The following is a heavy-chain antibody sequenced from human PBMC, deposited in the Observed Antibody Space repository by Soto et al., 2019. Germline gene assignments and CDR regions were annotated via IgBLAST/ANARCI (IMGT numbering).Heavy chain of an antibody. V-gene: IGHV1-18*01. CDR1: GYTFNIYG. CDR3: ARDRVPKSSGFFPFDY. Sequence: QIQLVQSGAEVKKPGASVKVSCKASGYTFNIYGINWVRQAPGQGLERMGWISAFNGKTNYAQNVQGRVTMTTDTSTSTAYVELRSLRSDDTAVYFCARDRVPKSSGFFPFDYWGHGNLVTVSS. CDR2: ISAFNGKT. D-gene: IGHD3-22*01. J-gene: IGHJ4*01.